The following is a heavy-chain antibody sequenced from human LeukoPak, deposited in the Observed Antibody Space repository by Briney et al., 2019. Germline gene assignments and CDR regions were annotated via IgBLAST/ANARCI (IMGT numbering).Heavy chain of an antibody. CDR2: IIPIFGTA. V-gene: IGHV1-69*05. CDR1: GGTFSSYA. CDR3: ALLRFLEYHQYPPNFDY. Sequence: GASVKVSCKASGGTFSSYAVSWVRQAPGQGLEWMGGIIPIFGTANYAQKFQGRVTITTDESTSTAYMELSSLRSEDTAVYYCALLRFLEYHQYPPNFDYWGQGTLVTVSS. J-gene: IGHJ4*02. D-gene: IGHD3-3*01.